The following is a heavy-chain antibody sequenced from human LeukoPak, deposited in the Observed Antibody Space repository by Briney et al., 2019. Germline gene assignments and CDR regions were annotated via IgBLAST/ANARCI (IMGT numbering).Heavy chain of an antibody. V-gene: IGHV1-2*02. Sequence: GASVKVSCKASGYTFTGYYIHWVRQAPGQGLEWMGWINPNSGGTNYAQKFQGRVTMTRDTSISTAYMELSRLRSDDTAVYYCARVRTPRQYSGSYDYWGQGTLVTVSS. CDR3: ARVRTPRQYSGSYDY. CDR1: GYTFTGYY. CDR2: INPNSGGT. D-gene: IGHD1-26*01. J-gene: IGHJ4*02.